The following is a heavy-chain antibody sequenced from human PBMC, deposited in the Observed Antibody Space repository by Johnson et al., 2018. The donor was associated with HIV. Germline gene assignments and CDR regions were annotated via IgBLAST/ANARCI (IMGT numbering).Heavy chain of an antibody. Sequence: QVQLVESGGGLVKPGGSLRLSCAASGFTFSDYYMSWIRQAPGKGLEWVSYISSSGSTIYYADSVKGRFTTSRDNTNNSLYLQMNSLRPEDTAVYYCAKETRDSRSAFDVWGQGTLVTVSS. CDR3: AKETRDSRSAFDV. CDR1: GFTFSDYY. CDR2: ISSSGSTI. D-gene: IGHD4-11*01. J-gene: IGHJ3*01. V-gene: IGHV3-11*04.